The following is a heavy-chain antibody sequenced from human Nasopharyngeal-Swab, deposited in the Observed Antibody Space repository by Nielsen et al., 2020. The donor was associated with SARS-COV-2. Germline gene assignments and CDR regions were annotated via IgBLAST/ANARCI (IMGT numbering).Heavy chain of an antibody. J-gene: IGHJ3*01. CDR3: AREVINQAVSDAFDF. CDR1: GGSISSDNYF. D-gene: IGHD3-16*02. Sequence: SETLSLTCTVSGGSISSDNYFWSWIRQRPGKGLEWIGYIHYTGKTYHNPSLESRLTISLDTSRNQFSLMLRSVTAADTAVYYCAREVINQAVSDAFDFWGQGTMVTVSS. CDR2: IHYTGKT. V-gene: IGHV4-31*03.